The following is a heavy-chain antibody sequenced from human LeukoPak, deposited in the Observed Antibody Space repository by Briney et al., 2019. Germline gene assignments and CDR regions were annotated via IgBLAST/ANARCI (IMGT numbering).Heavy chain of an antibody. J-gene: IGHJ4*02. V-gene: IGHV4-39*01. CDR1: GGSISSSSYY. D-gene: IGHD2-21*01. CDR3: ASFDNWSGPYPED. Sequence: SETLSLTCTVSGGSISSSSYYWGWIRQPPGKGLEWIGSIYYSGSTYYNPSLKSRVTISVDTSKNQFSLKLSSVTAADTAVYYCASFDNWSGPYPEDWGQGTLVTVSS. CDR2: IYYSGST.